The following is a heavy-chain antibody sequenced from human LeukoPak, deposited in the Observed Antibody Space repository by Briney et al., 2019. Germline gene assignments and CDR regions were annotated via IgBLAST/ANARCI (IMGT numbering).Heavy chain of an antibody. Sequence: GGSLRLSCAASGFTFSSYGMHWVRQAPGKGLEWVAVISYDGSNKYYADSVKGRFTISRDNSNNSLYLQMSRLRAEDTAVYYCVRVKNGGNRNIWFDPWGQGTLVAVSS. CDR1: GFTFSSYG. J-gene: IGHJ5*02. D-gene: IGHD4-23*01. CDR3: VRVKNGGNRNIWFDP. CDR2: ISYDGSNK. V-gene: IGHV3-30*03.